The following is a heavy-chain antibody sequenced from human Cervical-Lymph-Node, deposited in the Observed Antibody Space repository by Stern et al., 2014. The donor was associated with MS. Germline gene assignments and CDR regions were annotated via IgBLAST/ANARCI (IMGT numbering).Heavy chain of an antibody. J-gene: IGHJ4*02. D-gene: IGHD3-22*01. Sequence: EVQLEESGGGLVQPGRSLRLSCAASGFKFDEHAMHWVRQAPGKGLEWVSGISGNSGSKDYADSVKGRFIISRDNAKNSLYLQMNSLRAEDTALYYCANDLDSSGYYYAIDYWGQGTLVTGS. V-gene: IGHV3-9*01. CDR3: ANDLDSSGYYYAIDY. CDR1: GFKFDEHA. CDR2: ISGNSGSK.